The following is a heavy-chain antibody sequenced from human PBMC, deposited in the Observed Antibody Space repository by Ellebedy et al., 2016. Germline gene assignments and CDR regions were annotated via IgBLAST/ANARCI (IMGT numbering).Heavy chain of an antibody. Sequence: GGSLRLXXVASGFTFSSYSMTWVRQAPGKGLEWVSSISGIGFNTYYADSVKGRFTISRDNSKDTLYLQMNRLRAEDTAVYYCARDLRGANSPSWGQGTLVSVSS. V-gene: IGHV3-23*01. CDR3: ARDLRGANSPS. J-gene: IGHJ4*02. CDR2: ISGIGFNT. CDR1: GFTFSSYS. D-gene: IGHD3-10*01.